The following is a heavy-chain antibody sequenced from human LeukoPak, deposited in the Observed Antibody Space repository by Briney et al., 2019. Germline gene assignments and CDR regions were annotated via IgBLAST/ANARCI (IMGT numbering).Heavy chain of an antibody. CDR2: IYNSGST. Sequence: PSETLSLTCTVSGGSISSYYWSWIRQPPGKGLEWIGYIYNSGSTNHNPSLKSRVTISLDTSKNQFSPKLSSVTAADTAVYYCARAPTTVVTPYYFDYWGQGTLVTVSS. J-gene: IGHJ4*02. CDR3: ARAPTTVVTPYYFDY. V-gene: IGHV4-59*01. D-gene: IGHD4-23*01. CDR1: GGSISSYY.